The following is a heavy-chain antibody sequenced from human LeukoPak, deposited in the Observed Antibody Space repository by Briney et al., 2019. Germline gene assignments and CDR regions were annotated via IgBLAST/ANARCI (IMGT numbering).Heavy chain of an antibody. V-gene: IGHV1-8*01. CDR1: GYTFTSYD. D-gene: IGHD3-10*01. Sequence: ASVKVSCKASGYTFTSYDINWVRQAPGQGLEWMGWMNPNSGNTGYAQKFQGRVTMTRNTSISTAYMELSSLRSEDTAVYYCARVSLARGYYYYYMDVWGKGTTVTVSS. CDR2: MNPNSGNT. CDR3: ARVSLARGYYYYYMDV. J-gene: IGHJ6*03.